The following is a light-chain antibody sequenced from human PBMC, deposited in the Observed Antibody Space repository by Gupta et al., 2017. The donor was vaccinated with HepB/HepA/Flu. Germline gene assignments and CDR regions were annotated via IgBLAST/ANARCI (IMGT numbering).Light chain of an antibody. CDR1: SSDVGSYNL. CDR3: CSYAGSSTFHVV. J-gene: IGLJ2*01. CDR2: EVS. V-gene: IGLV2-23*02. Sequence: SALTQPAFVSGSPGQSITISCTGTSSDVGSYNLVSWYQQHPGKAPKLMIYEVSKRPSGVSNRFSGSKSGNTASLTISGLQAEDEADYYCCSYAGSSTFHVVFGGGTKLTVL.